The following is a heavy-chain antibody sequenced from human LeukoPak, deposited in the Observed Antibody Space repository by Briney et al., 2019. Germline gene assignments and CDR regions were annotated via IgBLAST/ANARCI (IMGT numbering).Heavy chain of an antibody. CDR3: ARHSLSEAAGSFDY. J-gene: IGHJ4*02. Sequence: PSETLSLTCTVSGGSISSSSYYWGWIRQPLGKGLEWIGSIYYSGSTYYNPSLKSRVTISVDTSKNQFSLKLSSVTAADTAVYYCARHSLSEAAGSFDYWGQGTLVTVSS. CDR1: GGSISSSSYY. V-gene: IGHV4-39*01. CDR2: IYYSGST. D-gene: IGHD6-13*01.